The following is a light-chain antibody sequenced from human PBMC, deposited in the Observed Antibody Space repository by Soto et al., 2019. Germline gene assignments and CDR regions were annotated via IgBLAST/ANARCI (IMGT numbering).Light chain of an antibody. J-gene: IGKJ1*01. CDR1: QSVSSSY. Sequence: EIVLTQSPGTLSLSPGERATLSCRASQSVSSSYLAWYQQKPGQAPRLLIYGASSRATGIPDRFSGSGSGTDFTLNISRLEPEDFAVYYCQQYGSSSCTFGQGTKVEIK. CDR2: GAS. V-gene: IGKV3-20*01. CDR3: QQYGSSSCT.